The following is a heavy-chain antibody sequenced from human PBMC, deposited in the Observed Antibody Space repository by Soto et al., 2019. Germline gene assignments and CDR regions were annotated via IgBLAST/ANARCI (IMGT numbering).Heavy chain of an antibody. CDR1: GYTFTGYA. CDR3: ARGSGYYYWDDY. J-gene: IGHJ4*02. D-gene: IGHD3-22*01. V-gene: IGHV1-3*04. CDR2: INTGNGNT. Sequence: ASVKVSCKASGYTFTGYAMHWVRQAPGQRLEWMGWINTGNGNTKYSQKYQGRVTITRDTSASTANKEQSSLRSEDTEEYYCARGSGYYYWDDYWGQGTLVTVSS.